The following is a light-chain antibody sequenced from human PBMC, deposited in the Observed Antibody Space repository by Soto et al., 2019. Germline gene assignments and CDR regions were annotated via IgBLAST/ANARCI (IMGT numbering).Light chain of an antibody. Sequence: ETVLTQSPATLSLSAGERAILSCRASQRISTYLAWYQQKPGQAPRLLIYDAVNRATGIPARFSGSGSGTDFTLIIDSLEPEDFAVYYCQQRLNLPLTFGGGTRVEIK. J-gene: IGKJ4*01. CDR3: QQRLNLPLT. V-gene: IGKV3-11*01. CDR1: QRISTY. CDR2: DAV.